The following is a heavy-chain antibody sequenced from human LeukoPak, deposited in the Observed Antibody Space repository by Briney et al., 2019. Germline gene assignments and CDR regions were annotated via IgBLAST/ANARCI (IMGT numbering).Heavy chain of an antibody. V-gene: IGHV4-34*01. CDR3: ARMTTGHDY. D-gene: IGHD4-17*01. Sequence: SETLSLTCAVSGVSFNDYYWSWVRQTPGKGLEWIGEIDHSGYTNDSPSLKSRVTLSIDTSRKQFSLNLRSVTVADTGIYYCARMTTGHDYWGQGTLVTVSS. CDR2: IDHSGYT. CDR1: GVSFNDYY. J-gene: IGHJ4*02.